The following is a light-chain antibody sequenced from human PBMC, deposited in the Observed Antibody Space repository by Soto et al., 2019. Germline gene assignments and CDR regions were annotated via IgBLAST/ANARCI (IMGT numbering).Light chain of an antibody. Sequence: DIQMTHSPSTLSGSVGDRVTITCRASQSISSWLAWYQQKPGKAPKPLIYKASTLKSGVPSRFSGSGSGTEFTLPISSLQPGDVATYYCQEYDTVRLTFGGGTKVDIK. CDR2: KAS. V-gene: IGKV1-5*03. CDR1: QSISSW. J-gene: IGKJ4*01. CDR3: QEYDTVRLT.